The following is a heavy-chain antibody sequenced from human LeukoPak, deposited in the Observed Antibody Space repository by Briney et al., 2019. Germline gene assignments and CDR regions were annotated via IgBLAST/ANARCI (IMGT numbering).Heavy chain of an antibody. CDR2: ISAYNGNT. CDR3: ARDIELEGSSWYSGYYYYYGMDV. Sequence: GESLKISCKGLRYIFTSYGISWVRQAPGQGLEWMGWISAYNGNTNYAQKLQGRVTMTTDTSTSTAYMELRSLRSDDTAVYYCARDIELEGSSWYSGYYYYYGMDVWGQGTTVTVSS. CDR1: RYIFTSYG. V-gene: IGHV1-18*01. D-gene: IGHD6-13*01. J-gene: IGHJ6*02.